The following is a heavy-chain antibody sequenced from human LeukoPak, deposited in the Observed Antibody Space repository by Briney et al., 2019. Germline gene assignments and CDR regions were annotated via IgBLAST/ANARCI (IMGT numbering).Heavy chain of an antibody. J-gene: IGHJ4*02. V-gene: IGHV3-23*01. CDR2: ISGSGGST. Sequence: SGGSLRLSCAASGFTFTTYGMHWVRQAPGKGLEWVSAISGSGGSTYYADSVKGRFTISRDNSKNTLYLQMNSLRAEDTAVYYCAKGNSGSYFDYWGQGTLVTVSS. CDR3: AKGNSGSYFDY. D-gene: IGHD1-26*01. CDR1: GFTFTTYG.